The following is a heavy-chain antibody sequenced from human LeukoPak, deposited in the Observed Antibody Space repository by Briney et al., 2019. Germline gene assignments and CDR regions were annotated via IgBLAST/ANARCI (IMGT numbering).Heavy chain of an antibody. D-gene: IGHD4-11*01. CDR2: IIPIFGTA. CDR3: ARAQGGHSIYYYMDV. J-gene: IGHJ6*03. CDR1: GGTFSSYA. V-gene: IGHV1-69*13. Sequence: SVKVSCKASGGTFSSYAISWMRQAPGQGLEWMGGIIPIFGTANYAQKFQGRVTITADESTSTAYMELSSLRSEDTAVYYCARAQGGHSIYYYMDVWGKGTTVTVSS.